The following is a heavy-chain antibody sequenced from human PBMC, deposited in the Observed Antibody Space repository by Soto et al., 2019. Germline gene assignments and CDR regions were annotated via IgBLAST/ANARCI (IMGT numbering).Heavy chain of an antibody. CDR1: GFTFSNHA. Sequence: EVQLLESGGALVQPGGSLRLSCAASGFTFSNHAMNWVRQAPGKGLEWVSTISDSGSTYYADSVKGRFTISRDNSKNKLYLQMNSLRAEDTAVYYCARDPGGRYCTSTSCLYFFDHWGQGTMVIVSS. V-gene: IGHV3-23*01. CDR3: ARDPGGRYCTSTSCLYFFDH. D-gene: IGHD2-2*01. J-gene: IGHJ4*02. CDR2: ISDSGST.